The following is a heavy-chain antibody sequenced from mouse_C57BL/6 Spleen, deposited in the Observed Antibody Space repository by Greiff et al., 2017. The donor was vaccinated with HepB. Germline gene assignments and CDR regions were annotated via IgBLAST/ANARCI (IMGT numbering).Heavy chain of an antibody. J-gene: IGHJ2*01. V-gene: IGHV1-42*01. D-gene: IGHD3-2*02. CDR2: INPSTGGT. Sequence: QLQQSGPELVKPGASVKISCKASGYSFTGYYMNWVKQSPEKSLEWIGEINPSTGGTTYNQKFKAKATLTVDKSSSTAYMQLKSLTSEDSAVYYCARLSSGSYYFDYWGQGTTLTVSS. CDR1: GYSFTGYY. CDR3: ARLSSGSYYFDY.